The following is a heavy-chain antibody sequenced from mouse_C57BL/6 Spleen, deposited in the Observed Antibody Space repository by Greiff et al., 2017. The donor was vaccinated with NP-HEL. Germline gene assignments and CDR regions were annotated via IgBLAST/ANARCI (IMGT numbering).Heavy chain of an antibody. CDR1: GYAFSSYW. CDR2: IYPGDGDT. V-gene: IGHV1-80*01. Sequence: VQLQQSGAELVKPGASVKISCKASGYAFSSYWMNWVKQRPGKGLEWIGQIYPGDGDTNYNGKFKGKATMTADKSTSTAYMQLSSLTSEDSAVYFCARGNEDWFAYWGQGTLVTVSA. J-gene: IGHJ3*01. CDR3: ARGNEDWFAY. D-gene: IGHD2-1*01.